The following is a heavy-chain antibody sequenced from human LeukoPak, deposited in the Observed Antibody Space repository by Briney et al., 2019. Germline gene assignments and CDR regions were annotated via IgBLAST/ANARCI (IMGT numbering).Heavy chain of an antibody. V-gene: IGHV3-30-3*01. CDR3: ARAQPLWFGEPFGFDY. Sequence: GGSLRLSCAASGFTFSSYAMHWVRQAPGKGLEWVAVISYDGSNKYYADSVKGRFTISRDNSKNTLYLQMNSLRAEDTAVYYCARAQPLWFGEPFGFDYWGQGTLVTVSS. D-gene: IGHD3-10*01. J-gene: IGHJ4*02. CDR2: ISYDGSNK. CDR1: GFTFSSYA.